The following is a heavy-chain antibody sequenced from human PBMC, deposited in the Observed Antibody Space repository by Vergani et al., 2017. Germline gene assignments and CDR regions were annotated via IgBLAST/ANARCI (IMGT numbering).Heavy chain of an antibody. CDR1: GFTFSSYS. D-gene: IGHD2-21*02. V-gene: IGHV3-66*02. CDR3: ARDHVVVTAGYYYYGMDV. Sequence: EVQLVESGGGLVQPGGSLRLSCAASGFTFSSYSMNWVRQAPGKGLEWVSVIYSGGSTYYADSVKGRFTISRDNSKNTLYLQMNSLRAEDTAVYYCARDHVVVTAGYYYYGMDVWGQGTTVTVSS. J-gene: IGHJ6*02. CDR2: IYSGGST.